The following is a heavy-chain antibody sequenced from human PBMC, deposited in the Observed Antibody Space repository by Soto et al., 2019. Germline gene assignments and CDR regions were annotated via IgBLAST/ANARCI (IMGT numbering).Heavy chain of an antibody. CDR3: ARVRTALDFYYYYMDV. J-gene: IGHJ6*03. Sequence: PSETLCLTCTVSGDSISDDYWSWIRQPPGKALEWIGYIYYSGSTSYNPSFKSRVTISVDTSKTQFSLKLSSVTAADTAVYYCARVRTALDFYYYYMDVWGIGTTVTVSS. D-gene: IGHD3-10*01. CDR1: GDSISDDY. V-gene: IGHV4-59*08. CDR2: IYYSGST.